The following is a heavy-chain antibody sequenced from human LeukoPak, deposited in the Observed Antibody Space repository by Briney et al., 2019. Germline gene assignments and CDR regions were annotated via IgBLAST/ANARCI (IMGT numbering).Heavy chain of an antibody. CDR3: ARGSSSAPPTPSYNWFDP. CDR1: GDSVSSNSAA. V-gene: IGHV6-1*01. D-gene: IGHD6-6*01. Sequence: SQTLSLTCAISGDSVSSNSAAWHWIRQSPSRGLEWLGRTYYRSKWYNDYAVSVKSRITINPDTSKNQFSLQLNSVTPEDTAVYYCARGSSSAPPTPSYNWFDPWGQGTLVTVSS. CDR2: TYYRSKWYN. J-gene: IGHJ5*02.